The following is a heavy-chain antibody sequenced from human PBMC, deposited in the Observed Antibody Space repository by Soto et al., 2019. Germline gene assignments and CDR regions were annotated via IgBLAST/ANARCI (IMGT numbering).Heavy chain of an antibody. D-gene: IGHD3-10*01. CDR2: MNPNNGNT. CDR1: GYTFTSYD. J-gene: IGHJ1*01. Sequence: ASVKVPCKASGYTFTSYDISWVRQATGQGLEWMGWMNPNNGNTDYAPKFQGRVTMTMNTSIGTAYMELSSLRSEDTAVYYCARSPRNYYALGSYSYFRHWGQGTLVTVSS. V-gene: IGHV1-8*01. CDR3: ARSPRNYYALGSYSYFRH.